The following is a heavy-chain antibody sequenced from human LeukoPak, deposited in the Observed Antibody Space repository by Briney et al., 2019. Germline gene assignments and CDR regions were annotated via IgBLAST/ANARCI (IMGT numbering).Heavy chain of an antibody. CDR2: IIPILGIA. CDR3: ARASIYSSSFDY. D-gene: IGHD6-6*01. Sequence: SVKVSCKASGGTFSSYAISWVRQAPGQGLEWMGRIIPILGIANYAQKFQGRVTITADKSTSTAYMELSSLRSEDTAVYYCARASIYSSSFDYWGQGTLVTVSS. V-gene: IGHV1-69*04. CDR1: GGTFSSYA. J-gene: IGHJ4*02.